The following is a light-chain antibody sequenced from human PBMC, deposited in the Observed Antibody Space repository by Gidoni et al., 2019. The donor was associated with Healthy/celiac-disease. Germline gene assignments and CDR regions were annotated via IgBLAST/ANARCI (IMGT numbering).Light chain of an antibody. V-gene: IGKV1-39*01. J-gene: IGKJ4*01. CDR1: QSISSY. CDR3: QQSYSTPLT. Sequence: DIQLTQSPSSLSASVGDRVTITCRASQSISSYLNWYQQKPGKAPKLLIYAASSLQSGVPSRFSGSGSGKDFTHTISSLQPEDFATYYCQQSYSTPLTFGGGTKVEIK. CDR2: AAS.